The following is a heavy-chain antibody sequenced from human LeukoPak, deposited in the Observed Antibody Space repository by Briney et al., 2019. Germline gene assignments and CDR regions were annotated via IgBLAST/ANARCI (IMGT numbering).Heavy chain of an antibody. V-gene: IGHV1-18*01. CDR2: ISAYNGNT. CDR3: ARDRGITIFGVVNHDH. CDR1: GYTFTSYR. Sequence: ASVKVSCKASGYTFTSYRISWVPQAPGQGLEWMGWISAYNGNTNYAQKLQGRVTMTTDTSTSTAYMELRSLRSDDTAVYYCARDRGITIFGVVNHDHWGQGTLVTVSS. J-gene: IGHJ4*02. D-gene: IGHD3-3*01.